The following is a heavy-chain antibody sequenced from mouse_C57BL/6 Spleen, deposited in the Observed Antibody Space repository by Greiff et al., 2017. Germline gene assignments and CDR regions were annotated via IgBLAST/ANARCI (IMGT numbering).Heavy chain of an antibody. CDR3: AREGDGHYYAMDY. CDR2: INPNNGGT. D-gene: IGHD2-3*01. CDR1: GYTFTDYY. J-gene: IGHJ4*01. Sequence: EVQLQQSGPELVKPGASVKISCKASGYTFTDYYMNWVKQSHGKSLEWIGDINPNNGGTSYNQKFKGKATLTVDKSSSTAYMELRSLTSEDSAVYYCAREGDGHYYAMDYWGQGTSVTVSS. V-gene: IGHV1-26*01.